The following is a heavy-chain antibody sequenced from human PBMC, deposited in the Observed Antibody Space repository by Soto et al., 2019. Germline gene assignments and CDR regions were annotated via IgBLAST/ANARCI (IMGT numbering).Heavy chain of an antibody. D-gene: IGHD6-6*01. V-gene: IGHV3-9*01. CDR2: INWNSGSI. CDR1: GFTFDDYA. CDR3: AKDDYSSSSGMDY. J-gene: IGHJ4*02. Sequence: EVQLVESGGGLVQPGRSLRLSCAASGFTFDDYAMHWVRQAPGKGLEWVSSINWNSGSIGYADSVKGRFTISRDNAKNSLYLQMNSVRAEDTALYYCAKDDYSSSSGMDYWGQGTLVPVSS.